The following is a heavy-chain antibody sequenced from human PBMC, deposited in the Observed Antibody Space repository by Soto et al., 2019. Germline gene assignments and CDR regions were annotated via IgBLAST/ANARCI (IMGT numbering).Heavy chain of an antibody. D-gene: IGHD1-1*01. CDR1: GDTFTSYD. CDR3: AKAGWLGWFDP. J-gene: IGHJ5*02. Sequence: QVQLVQSGAEVKKPGASVKVSCKASGDTFTSYDINWVRQATGQGLEWMGWMNPKNGNTGYAQKFQGRVTMTKNTSITTAYLELSSLRSEATAVYYCAKAGWLGWFDPWGQGTLVTVSS. CDR2: MNPKNGNT. V-gene: IGHV1-8*01.